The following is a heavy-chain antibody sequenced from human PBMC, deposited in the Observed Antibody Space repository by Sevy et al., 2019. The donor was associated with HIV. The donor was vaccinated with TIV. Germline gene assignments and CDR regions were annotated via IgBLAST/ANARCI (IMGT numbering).Heavy chain of an antibody. Sequence: GGSLILSCAASGFTFTNYGMHWVRQAPGKGLEWVSGISNSGANTYYADSVRGRFTVSRDNSKNTVYLQLNSLRAEDTAIYYCAKEWTLLSDWYGEFDYWGQGTLVTVS. CDR3: AKEWTLLSDWYGEFDY. D-gene: IGHD6-19*01. CDR2: ISNSGANT. V-gene: IGHV3-23*01. CDR1: GFTFTNYG. J-gene: IGHJ4*02.